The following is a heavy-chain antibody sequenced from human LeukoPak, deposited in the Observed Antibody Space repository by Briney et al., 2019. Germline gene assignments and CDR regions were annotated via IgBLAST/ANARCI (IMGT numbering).Heavy chain of an antibody. Sequence: GRSLRLSCAASGFTFSSYGMHWVRQAPGKGLEWVAVISYDGSNKYYADSVKGRFTISRDNSKNTLYLQMNSLRAEDTAVYYCAKDESAEQTRLRFLEWLLTAIDYWGQGTLVTVSS. D-gene: IGHD3-3*01. CDR3: AKDESAEQTRLRFLEWLLTAIDY. CDR1: GFTFSSYG. CDR2: ISYDGSNK. V-gene: IGHV3-30*18. J-gene: IGHJ4*02.